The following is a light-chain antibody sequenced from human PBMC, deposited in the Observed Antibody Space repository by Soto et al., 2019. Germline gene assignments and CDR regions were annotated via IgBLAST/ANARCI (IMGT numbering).Light chain of an antibody. CDR3: SSYVTSGTLV. CDR2: EVS. V-gene: IGLV2-14*01. J-gene: IGLJ3*02. Sequence: QSVLTQAASVSGSPGQSITISCTGTSSDIGGSDYVPWYQKHPGKAPKVIIYEVSDRPSGVSDRFSGSKSGNTASLTISGLQAEDEADYYCSSYVTSGTLVFGGGTKLTVL. CDR1: SSDIGGSDY.